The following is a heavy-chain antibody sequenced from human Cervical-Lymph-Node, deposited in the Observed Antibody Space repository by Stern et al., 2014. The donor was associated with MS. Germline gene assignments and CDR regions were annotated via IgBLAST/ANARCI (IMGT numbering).Heavy chain of an antibody. CDR1: GFTFHDYA. CDR3: AKDAGGTTGYSDY. Sequence: EVQLVESGGGSVQPGRSLRLSCAASGFTFHDYAMHWVRQAPGKGLEWVSGISWNSGTIGYADSVKGRFTISRDNAKNSLYLQMNSLRAEDTALYYCAKDAGGTTGYSDYWGQGTLVTVSS. J-gene: IGHJ4*02. V-gene: IGHV3-9*01. CDR2: ISWNSGTI. D-gene: IGHD2-2*01.